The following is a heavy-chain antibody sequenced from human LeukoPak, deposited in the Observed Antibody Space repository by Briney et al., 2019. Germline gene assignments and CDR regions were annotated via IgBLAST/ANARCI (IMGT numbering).Heavy chain of an antibody. J-gene: IGHJ4*02. Sequence: SSETLSLTCTVSGGSISSYYWSWIRQPPGKGLEWIGYIYYSGSTNYNPSLKSRVTISVDTSKNQFSLKLSSVTAADTAVYYCASGIRGDFWSGYYDYWGQGTLVTVSS. CDR2: IYYSGST. CDR3: ASGIRGDFWSGYYDY. D-gene: IGHD3-3*01. CDR1: GGSISSYY. V-gene: IGHV4-59*08.